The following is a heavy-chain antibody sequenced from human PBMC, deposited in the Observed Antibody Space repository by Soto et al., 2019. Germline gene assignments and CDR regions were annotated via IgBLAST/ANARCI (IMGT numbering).Heavy chain of an antibody. J-gene: IGHJ6*02. V-gene: IGHV1-69*13. D-gene: IGHD3-10*01. CDR3: ARAALHYYYYYGMDV. CDR1: GGTFSSYS. CDR2: IIPIFGTA. Sequence: SVKVSCKASGGTFSSYSISWVLQAPGQGLEWMGGIIPIFGTANYAQKFQGRVTITADESTSTAYMELSSLRSEDTAVYYCARAALHYYYYYGMDVWGQGTTVTVSS.